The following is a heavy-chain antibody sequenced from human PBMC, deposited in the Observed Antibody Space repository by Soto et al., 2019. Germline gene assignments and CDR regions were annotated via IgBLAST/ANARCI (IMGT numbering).Heavy chain of an antibody. CDR1: GGTFSSYA. V-gene: IGHV1-69*06. CDR2: IIPIFGTA. CDR3: ARGTGPRYYYYYGMDV. J-gene: IGHJ6*02. Sequence: QVQLVQSGAEVKKPGSSVKVSCKASGGTFSSYAISWVRQAPGQGLEWMGGIIPIFGTANYAQKFQGRVTITADKSTSTAYMEPSSLRSEDTAVYYCARGTGPRYYYYYGMDVWGQGTTVTVSS.